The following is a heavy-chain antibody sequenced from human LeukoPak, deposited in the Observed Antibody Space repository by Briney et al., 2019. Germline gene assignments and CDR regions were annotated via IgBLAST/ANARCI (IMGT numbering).Heavy chain of an antibody. CDR1: GFSFSDYY. D-gene: IGHD3-22*01. CDR3: ARVMYYYDTSGYLDY. Sequence: PGGSLRLSCAASGFSFSDYYMSWIRQAPGKGLEWVSYISDSSTYTNYADFVKGRFTISRDDAKNSLYLQMNSLRVEDTAVYYCARVMYYYDTSGYLDYWGQGTLVTVSS. CDR2: ISDSSTYT. V-gene: IGHV3-11*06. J-gene: IGHJ4*02.